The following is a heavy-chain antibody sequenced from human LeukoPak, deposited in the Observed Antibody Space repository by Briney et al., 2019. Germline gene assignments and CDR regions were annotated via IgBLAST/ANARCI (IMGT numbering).Heavy chain of an antibody. V-gene: IGHV4-59*01. CDR1: GGSISSYY. CDR2: IYYSGST. CDR3: AREVGATRSLYYYYYMDV. Sequence: PSETLSLTCTVSGGSISSYYRSWIRQPPGKGLEWIGYIYYSGSTNYNPSLKSRVTIPVDTSKNQFSLKLSSVTAADTAVYYCAREVGATRSLYYYYYMDVWGKGTTVTVSS. D-gene: IGHD1-26*01. J-gene: IGHJ6*03.